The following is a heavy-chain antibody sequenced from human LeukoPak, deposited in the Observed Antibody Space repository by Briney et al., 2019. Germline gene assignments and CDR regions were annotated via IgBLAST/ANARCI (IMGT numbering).Heavy chain of an antibody. CDR1: GYSFTSYG. Sequence: ASVNVSCKASGYSFTSYGFSWVRQAPGQGLEWLGWISAYDGGTNYEQKFQGRLTMTTETSTTTAYMELRSLRSDDTAVYYCARLARYHLLEASDIWGQGTMVTVSS. D-gene: IGHD1-14*01. CDR2: ISAYDGGT. CDR3: ARLARYHLLEASDI. V-gene: IGHV1-18*01. J-gene: IGHJ3*02.